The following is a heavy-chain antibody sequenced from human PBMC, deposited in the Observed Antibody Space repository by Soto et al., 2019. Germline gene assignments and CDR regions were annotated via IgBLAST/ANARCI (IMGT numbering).Heavy chain of an antibody. V-gene: IGHV4-31*03. D-gene: IGHD3-10*01. Sequence: QVQLQESGPGLVKPSQTLSLTCTVSGGSISSGGYYWSWVRQHPGKGLEWIGYIYNSGSTYYNPSLKSRVTISLDTSKNQFSLKLSSVTAADTAVYYCARGRPEYGSGTRAFDYWGQGTLVTVSS. CDR1: GGSISSGGYY. CDR3: ARGRPEYGSGTRAFDY. CDR2: IYNSGST. J-gene: IGHJ4*02.